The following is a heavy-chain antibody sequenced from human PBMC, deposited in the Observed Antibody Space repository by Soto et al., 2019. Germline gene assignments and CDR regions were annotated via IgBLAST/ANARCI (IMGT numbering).Heavy chain of an antibody. CDR3: AREGYCSCGSCYSVDRLDYYYGMDV. V-gene: IGHV3-48*02. J-gene: IGHJ6*02. D-gene: IGHD2-15*01. Sequence: GGSLRLSCAASGFTFSSYSMNWVRQAPGKGLEWVSYISSSSSTIYYADSVKGRFTISRDNAKNSLYLQMNSLRDEDTAVYYCAREGYCSCGSCYSVDRLDYYYGMDVWGQGTTVTVSS. CDR2: ISSSSSTI. CDR1: GFTFSSYS.